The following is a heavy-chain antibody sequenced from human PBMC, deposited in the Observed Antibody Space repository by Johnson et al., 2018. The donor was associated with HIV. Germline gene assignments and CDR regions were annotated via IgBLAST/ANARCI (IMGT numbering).Heavy chain of an antibody. CDR3: AKDFGSSSWHAFDV. CDR2: ISYDGSNK. Sequence: QVQLVESGGGVVQPGRSLRLSCAASGFTFSYYGMHWVRQAPGKGLEWVAVISYDGSNKYYADSVKGRFTISRDNAKNTLYLQMNNLRAEDTSVYYCAKDFGSSSWHAFDVWGQGTMVTVSS. J-gene: IGHJ3*01. CDR1: GFTFSYYG. D-gene: IGHD6-13*01. V-gene: IGHV3-30*19.